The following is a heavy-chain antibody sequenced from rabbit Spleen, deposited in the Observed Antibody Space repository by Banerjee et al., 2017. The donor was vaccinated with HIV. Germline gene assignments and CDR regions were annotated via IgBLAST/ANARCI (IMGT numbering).Heavy chain of an antibody. CDR1: GFTISSSYY. CDR3: ARGGGL. V-gene: IGHV1S40*01. J-gene: IGHJ6*01. Sequence: QSLEESGGGLVQPEGSLALTCKASGFTISSSYYMCWVRQAPGKGLEWIACIDTSDGDTDYANWPKGRFTISKASSPTVTLQMTSLTAADTATYFCARGGGLWGPGTLVTVS. CDR2: IDTSDGDT.